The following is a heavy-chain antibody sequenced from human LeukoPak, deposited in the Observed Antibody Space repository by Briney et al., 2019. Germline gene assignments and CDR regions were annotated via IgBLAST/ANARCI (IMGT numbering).Heavy chain of an antibody. Sequence: PGGSLRLSCAASGFTFISYAMSWVRQAPGKGLEWVSTVSGSGGSTFYADSVKGRFTISRDNFKNTLYLQMNSLRPEDTAVYYCAKGARSGYNEPDYWGQGTLVTVSA. J-gene: IGHJ4*02. V-gene: IGHV3-23*01. CDR1: GFTFISYA. CDR2: VSGSGGST. D-gene: IGHD5-24*01. CDR3: AKGARSGYNEPDY.